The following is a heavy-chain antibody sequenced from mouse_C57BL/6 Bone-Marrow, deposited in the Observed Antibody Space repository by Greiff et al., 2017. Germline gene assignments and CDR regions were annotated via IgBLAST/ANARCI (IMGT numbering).Heavy chain of an antibody. CDR1: GYTFTSYW. Sequence: VQLQQPGAELVKPGASVKLSCKASGYTFTSYWMQWVKQRPGQGLEWIGEIDPSDSYTNYNQKFKGKATLTVDTSSSTAYMQLSSLTSEDSAVYYCARDDYARLAYWGQGTLVTVSA. J-gene: IGHJ3*01. V-gene: IGHV1-50*01. CDR3: ARDDYARLAY. D-gene: IGHD2-4*01. CDR2: IDPSDSYT.